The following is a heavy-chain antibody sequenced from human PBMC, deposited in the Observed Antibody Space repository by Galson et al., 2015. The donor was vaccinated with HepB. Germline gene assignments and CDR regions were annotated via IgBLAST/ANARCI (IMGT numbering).Heavy chain of an antibody. CDR3: ARGGIVGLTPCDL. D-gene: IGHD1-26*01. J-gene: IGHJ5*02. CDR2: ISDEGNNK. CDR1: GFTFSDSF. V-gene: IGHV3-30-3*01. Sequence: SLRLSCAASGFTFSDSFMHWVRQAPGKGLEWVAVISDEGNNKYYVGSLRGRITISRDNSSNTLYLQMSSLRGDDTAVYYCARGGIVGLTPCDLWGQGTLVTVSS.